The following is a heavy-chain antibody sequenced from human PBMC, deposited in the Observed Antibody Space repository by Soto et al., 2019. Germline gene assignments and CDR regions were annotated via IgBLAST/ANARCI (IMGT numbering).Heavy chain of an antibody. CDR1: LSYNSSREG. D-gene: IGHD3-3*01. CDR2: IYWDDDK. CDR3: AHRQLRIPAYNWFDP. J-gene: IGHJ5*02. Sequence: LSYNSSREGVGWIRQPPGKALEWLALIYWDDDKRYSPSLKSRLTITKDTSKNQVVLTMTNMDPVDTATYYCAHRQLRIPAYNWFDPWGQGTLVTVSS. V-gene: IGHV2-5*02.